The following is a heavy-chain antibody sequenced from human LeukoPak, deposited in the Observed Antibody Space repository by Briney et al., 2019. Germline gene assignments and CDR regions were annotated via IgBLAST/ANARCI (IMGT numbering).Heavy chain of an antibody. CDR2: ISYDGSNK. J-gene: IGHJ3*02. CDR1: GFTFSSYG. V-gene: IGHV3-30*18. Sequence: PGRSLRLSCAAPGFTFSSYGMHWVRQAPGKGLEWVAVISYDGSNKYYADSVKGRFTISRDNSKNTLYLQMNSLRAEDTAVYYCAKEALLWFGEGDAFDIWGQGTMVTVSS. D-gene: IGHD3-10*01. CDR3: AKEALLWFGEGDAFDI.